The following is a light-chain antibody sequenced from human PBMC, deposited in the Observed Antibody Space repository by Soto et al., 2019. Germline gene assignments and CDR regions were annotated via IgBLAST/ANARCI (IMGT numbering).Light chain of an antibody. Sequence: QSALTQPASVSGSPGQSITISCTGTSSDVGGYNYVSWYQQYPGKAPKLMIYEVSNRPSGVSNRFSGSKSGNTASLTISGLQAEDEGNYYCSSYTTSSNYVFGTGTKVTVL. CDR1: SSDVGGYNY. CDR3: SSYTTSSNYV. J-gene: IGLJ1*01. CDR2: EVS. V-gene: IGLV2-14*01.